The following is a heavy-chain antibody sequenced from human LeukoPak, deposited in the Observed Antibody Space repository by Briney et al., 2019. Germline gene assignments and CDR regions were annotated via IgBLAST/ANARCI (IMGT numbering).Heavy chain of an antibody. CDR1: RFTFSSYA. Sequence: GGSLRLSCAASRFTFSSYAMHWVRQAPGKGLEYVSAISSNGGSTHYANSVKGRFTISRDNSKNTLYLQMGSLRAEDMAVYYCARAGNGFDYWGQGTLVTVSS. J-gene: IGHJ4*02. D-gene: IGHD4-23*01. CDR2: ISSNGGST. V-gene: IGHV3-64*01. CDR3: ARAGNGFDY.